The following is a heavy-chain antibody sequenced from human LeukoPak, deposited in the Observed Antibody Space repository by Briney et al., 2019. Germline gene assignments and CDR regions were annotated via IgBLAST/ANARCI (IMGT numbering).Heavy chain of an antibody. D-gene: IGHD6-13*01. CDR1: GFPFSSYA. Sequence: GRSLRLSCAASGFPFSSYAMHWVRQAPGKGLEWVAVISYDGSNKYYADSVKGRFTISRDNSKNTLYLQMNSLRAEDTAVYYCAREEGSSWSAFDYWGQGTLVTVSS. CDR3: AREEGSSWSAFDY. J-gene: IGHJ4*02. V-gene: IGHV3-30-3*01. CDR2: ISYDGSNK.